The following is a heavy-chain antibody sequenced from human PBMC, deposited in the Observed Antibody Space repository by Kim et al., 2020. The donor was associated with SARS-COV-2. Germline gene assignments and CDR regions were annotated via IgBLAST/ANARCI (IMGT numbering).Heavy chain of an antibody. V-gene: IGHV3-74*01. CDR1: GFTLNSYW. D-gene: IGHD3-22*01. Sequence: GGSLRLSCVASGFTLNSYWMHWVRQVPGKGLVWVSRMSRDGSTKNYADSVKGRFTISRDNGKNTLYLQMNSLRAEDTAVYYCARRYYYYSSGAYAFDVWG. CDR2: MSRDGSTK. CDR3: ARRYYYYSSGAYAFDV. J-gene: IGHJ3*01.